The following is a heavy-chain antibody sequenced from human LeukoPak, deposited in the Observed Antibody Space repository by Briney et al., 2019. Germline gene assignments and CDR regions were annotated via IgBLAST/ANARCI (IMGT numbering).Heavy chain of an antibody. CDR2: IYHSGST. V-gene: IGHV4-38-2*02. CDR1: GYSISSGYY. Sequence: SETLSLTCAVSGYSISSGYYWGWIRPPPGKGLEWIGNIYHSGSTYYNPSLKSRVTISVDTSKNQFSLKLSSVTAADTAVYYCARERLAAAGPGVSDYWGQGTLVTVSS. J-gene: IGHJ4*02. CDR3: ARERLAAAGPGVSDY. D-gene: IGHD6-13*01.